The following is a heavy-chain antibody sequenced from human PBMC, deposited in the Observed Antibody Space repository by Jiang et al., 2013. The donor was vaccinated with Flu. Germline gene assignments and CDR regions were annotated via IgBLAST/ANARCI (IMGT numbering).Heavy chain of an antibody. CDR3: ARAPGIWSDRFTFHSPMFDY. Sequence: PGESLKISCKGSGYSFSSDWIGWVRQMPGKGLEWMGIIFLMTLIPDTARRSRPGHHLSRQVHQHAYLQWSSLKASDSAFYYCARAPGIWSDRFTFHSPMFDYWGQGTLVTVSS. D-gene: IGHD1-14*01. V-gene: IGHV5-51*01. CDR1: GYSFSSDW. J-gene: IGHJ4*02. CDR2: IFLMTLIP.